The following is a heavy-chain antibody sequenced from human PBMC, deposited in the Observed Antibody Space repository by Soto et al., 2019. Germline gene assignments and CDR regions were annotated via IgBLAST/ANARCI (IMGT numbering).Heavy chain of an antibody. D-gene: IGHD5-18*01. CDR2: ISYDGSNK. CDR1: GFTFSSYA. CDR3: TNTAMVTRYYGMDV. Sequence: GGSLRLSCAASGFTFSSYAMHWVRQAPGKGLEWVAVISYDGSNKYYADSVKGRFTISRDNSKNTLYLQMNSLRAEDTAVYYCTNTAMVTRYYGMDVWGQGTTVTVSS. J-gene: IGHJ6*02. V-gene: IGHV3-30-3*01.